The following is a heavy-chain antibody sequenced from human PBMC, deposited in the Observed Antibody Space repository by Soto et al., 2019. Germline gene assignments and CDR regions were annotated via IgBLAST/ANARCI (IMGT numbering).Heavy chain of an antibody. D-gene: IGHD6-6*01. Sequence: GGSLRLSCAASGFTVSSNYMSWVRQAPGKGLEWVSVIYSGGSTYYADSVKGRFTISRHNSKNTLYLQMNSLRAEDTAVYYCARVTRQLGFPYYFDYWGQGTLVTVSS. J-gene: IGHJ4*02. V-gene: IGHV3-53*04. CDR3: ARVTRQLGFPYYFDY. CDR1: GFTVSSNY. CDR2: IYSGGST.